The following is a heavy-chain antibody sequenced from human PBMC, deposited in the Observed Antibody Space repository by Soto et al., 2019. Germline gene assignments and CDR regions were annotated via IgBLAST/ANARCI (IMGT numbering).Heavy chain of an antibody. J-gene: IGHJ4*02. V-gene: IGHV3-21*01. CDR2: ISSSSQYI. CDR1: GFIFSSYS. CDR3: ARDCCECSGGRCSSPFDS. Sequence: PRGSLSLSCAASGFIFSSYSMSWVRQAPGKGLEWVSSISSSSQYIYNADSLKGRFTISRDNAETSLYLHMNSLRAEDTAVYYCARDCCECSGGRCSSPFDSWGQGARVTVSS. D-gene: IGHD2-15*01.